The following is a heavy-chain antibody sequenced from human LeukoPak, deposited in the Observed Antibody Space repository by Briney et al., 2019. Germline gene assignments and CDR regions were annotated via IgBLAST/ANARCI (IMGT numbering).Heavy chain of an antibody. Sequence: GRSLRLSCAAFGFTFDDYAMHWVRQAPGKGLEWVSGISWKSGSIGYADSVKGRFTISRDNAKNSLYLQMNSLRAEDTALYYCAKVHGSYDSSGYYSLWGQGALVTVSS. J-gene: IGHJ4*02. CDR1: GFTFDDYA. CDR3: AKVHGSYDSSGYYSL. V-gene: IGHV3-9*01. CDR2: ISWKSGSI. D-gene: IGHD3-22*01.